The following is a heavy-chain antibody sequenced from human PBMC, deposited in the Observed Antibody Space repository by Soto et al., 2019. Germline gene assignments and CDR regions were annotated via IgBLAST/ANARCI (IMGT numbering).Heavy chain of an antibody. V-gene: IGHV3-30*18. D-gene: IGHD3-22*01. J-gene: IGHJ4*02. CDR2: ISYDGSNK. CDR3: AKPLVEISYDIRDSEYYFDF. CDR1: GFTFSSYG. Sequence: QVQLVESGGGVVQPGRSLRLSCAASGFTFSSYGMHWVRQAPGKGLEWVAVISYDGSNKYYADSVKGRFTISRDNSKNTLYLQMNRLRAEDTAVYYCAKPLVEISYDIRDSEYYFDFRGKGNMVTVSS.